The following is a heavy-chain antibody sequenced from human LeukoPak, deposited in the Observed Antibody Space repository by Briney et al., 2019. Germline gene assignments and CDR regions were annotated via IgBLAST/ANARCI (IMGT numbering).Heavy chain of an antibody. CDR2: INHSGST. J-gene: IGHJ6*02. Sequence: SETLSLTCAAYGGSFSGYYWSWIRQPPGKGLEWIGEINHSGSTNYNPSLKSRVTISVDTSKNQFSLKLSSVTAADPAVYYCARFGYYYGKYGMDVWGQGTTVTVSS. V-gene: IGHV4-34*01. D-gene: IGHD3-10*01. CDR1: GGSFSGYY. CDR3: ARFGYYYGKYGMDV.